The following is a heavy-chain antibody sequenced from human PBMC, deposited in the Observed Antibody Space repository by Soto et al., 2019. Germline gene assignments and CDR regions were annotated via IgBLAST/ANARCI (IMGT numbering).Heavy chain of an antibody. CDR1: GFMFTSSA. Sequence: QMQVVQSGPEVKKPGTSVKVSCKTSGFMFTSSAVQWVRQARGQRLEWIGWLVVGSGNTHYAQHFQERVTLTRDMSTGTAYMALSSLRSEDTAVYYCAAVPVLRFLKWLPAYFDYWGQGTLVTVSS. J-gene: IGHJ4*02. CDR2: LVVGSGNT. V-gene: IGHV1-58*01. D-gene: IGHD3-3*01. CDR3: AAVPVLRFLKWLPAYFDY.